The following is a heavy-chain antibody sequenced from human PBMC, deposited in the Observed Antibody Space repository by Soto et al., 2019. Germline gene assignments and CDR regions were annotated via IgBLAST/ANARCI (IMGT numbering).Heavy chain of an antibody. V-gene: IGHV3-30-3*01. D-gene: IGHD1-26*01. CDR1: GFTFSSYA. J-gene: IGHJ4*02. CDR3: ARDGRRWLQSYYFDY. CDR2: ISYDGSNK. Sequence: QVQLVESGGGVVQPGRSLRLSCAASGFTFSSYAMHWVRQAPGKGLEWVAVISYDGSNKYYADSVKGRFTISRDTSKNTLYLQMNSLRAEDTAVYYCARDGRRWLQSYYFDYWGQGTLVTVSS.